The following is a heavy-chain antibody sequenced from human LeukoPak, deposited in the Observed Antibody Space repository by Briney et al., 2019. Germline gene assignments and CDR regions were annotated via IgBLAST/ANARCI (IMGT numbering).Heavy chain of an antibody. CDR3: ARHDFGGNSGDY. CDR1: GFTFSSYG. CDR2: IGTSSSTI. J-gene: IGHJ4*02. V-gene: IGHV3-48*02. D-gene: IGHD4-23*01. Sequence: GGSLRPSCAASGFTFSSYGMNWVRQAPGKGLEWASYIGTSSSTIYYADSVKGRFTISRDNARNSLYLQMNSLRDEDTAVYYCARHDFGGNSGDYWGQGTLVTVSS.